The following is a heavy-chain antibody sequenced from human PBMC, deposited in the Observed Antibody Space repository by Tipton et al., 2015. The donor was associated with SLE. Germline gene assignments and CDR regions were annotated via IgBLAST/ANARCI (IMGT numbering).Heavy chain of an antibody. CDR2: INHSGSI. CDR1: GGSFSGYY. CDR3: ARGRSYFDY. J-gene: IGHJ4*02. V-gene: IGHV4-34*01. Sequence: TLSLTCAVCGGSFSGYYWSWIRQSPGKGLEWVGEINHSGSINYNPSLRSRVTISVDTSKNQFSLKLSSVTAADTAVYYCARGRSYFDYWGQGTLVTVSS.